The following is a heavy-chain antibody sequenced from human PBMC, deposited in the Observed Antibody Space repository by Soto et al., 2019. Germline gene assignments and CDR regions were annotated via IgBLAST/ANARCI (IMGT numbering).Heavy chain of an antibody. Sequence: GSLKLSCSASGFTFSSYAMHWVRQAPGKGLEYVSAISSSGGSTYYADSVKGRFTISRDNSKNTLYLQMSSLRAEDTAVYYCVKAFGDYALFDYWGQGTLVTVSS. V-gene: IGHV3-64D*06. CDR2: ISSSGGST. CDR1: GFTFSSYA. J-gene: IGHJ4*02. D-gene: IGHD4-17*01. CDR3: VKAFGDYALFDY.